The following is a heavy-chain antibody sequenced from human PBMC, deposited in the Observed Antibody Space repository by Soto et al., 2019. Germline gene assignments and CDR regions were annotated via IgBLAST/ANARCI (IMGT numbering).Heavy chain of an antibody. Sequence: QVQLQESGPGLVKPSETLSLTCTVAGGSISSFYWSWIRQPPGEGLEWIGYIYYSGSTNLNPSLKSRVTISVDTSKNQFSLKLSSVTAADTAVYYCARVYGDEYYFDYWGQRTLVTVSS. CDR3: ARVYGDEYYFDY. V-gene: IGHV4-59*01. J-gene: IGHJ4*02. CDR1: GGSISSFY. D-gene: IGHD4-17*01. CDR2: IYYSGST.